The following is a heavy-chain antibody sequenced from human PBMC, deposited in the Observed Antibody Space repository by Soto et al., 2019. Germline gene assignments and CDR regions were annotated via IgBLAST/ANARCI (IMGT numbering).Heavy chain of an antibody. CDR1: GGSFSGYY. CDR3: ASAAGYYYYGMDV. V-gene: IGHV4-34*01. Sequence: SETLSLTCAVYGGSFSGYYWSWIRQPPGKGLEWIGEINHSGSTNYNPSLKSRVTISVDTSKNQFSLKLSSVTAADTAVYYCASAAGYYYYGMDVWGQGTTVTVS. J-gene: IGHJ6*02. CDR2: INHSGST. D-gene: IGHD6-13*01.